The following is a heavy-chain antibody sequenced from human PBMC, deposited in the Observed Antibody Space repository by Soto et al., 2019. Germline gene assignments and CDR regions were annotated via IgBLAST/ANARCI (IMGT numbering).Heavy chain of an antibody. CDR2: INPDGGGT. V-gene: IGHV1-2*02. CDR1: GFTLTGYY. J-gene: IGHJ4*02. D-gene: IGHD2-8*01. CDR3: ARDQKTYGIQPFDY. Sequence: ASVKVSCKASGFTLTGYYIHWVRQAPGQGLEWMGWINPDGGGTEYAQNFQDRFTMTRDRSISTVYMEVNRLRVDDTAVYFCARDQKTYGIQPFDYCGQGPLVTVYS.